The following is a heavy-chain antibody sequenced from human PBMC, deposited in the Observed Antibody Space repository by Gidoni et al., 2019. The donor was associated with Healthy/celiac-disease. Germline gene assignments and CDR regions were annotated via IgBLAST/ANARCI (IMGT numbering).Heavy chain of an antibody. CDR3: ARARDSGYSSSWGFWYFDL. CDR1: GFTFSSYA. Sequence: QVQLVESGGGVAQPGRYLRLSCAASGFTFSSYAMHWVRQAPGKGLEWVAVISYDGSNKYYADSVKGRFTISRDNSKNTLYLQMNSLRAEDTAVYYCARARDSGYSSSWGFWYFDLWGRGTLVTVSS. CDR2: ISYDGSNK. D-gene: IGHD6-13*01. V-gene: IGHV3-30-3*01. J-gene: IGHJ2*01.